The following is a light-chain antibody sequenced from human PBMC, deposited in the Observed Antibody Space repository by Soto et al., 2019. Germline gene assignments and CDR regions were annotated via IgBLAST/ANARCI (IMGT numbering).Light chain of an antibody. Sequence: DIQMTQSPSSLSASVGDRVTITCRASQSIRRYLNWYQRKPGEAPKLLIYVASNLESGVPSRFSGSGSGTEFTLTISSLQPEDFATYYCQQSDSTPFTFGPGTKVDIK. CDR3: QQSDSTPFT. CDR1: QSIRRY. CDR2: VAS. V-gene: IGKV1-39*01. J-gene: IGKJ3*01.